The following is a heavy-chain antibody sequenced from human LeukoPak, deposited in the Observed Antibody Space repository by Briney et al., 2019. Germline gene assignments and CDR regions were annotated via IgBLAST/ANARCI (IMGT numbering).Heavy chain of an antibody. CDR2: ISSSGSTI. J-gene: IGHJ3*02. Sequence: PGGSLRLSCAASGFTFSDYYMSWIRQAPGKGLEWVSYISSSGSTIYYADSVKGRFTISRDNAKNSLYLQMNSLGAEDTAVYYCAKERGFWSGYHGAFDIWGQGTMVTVPS. CDR3: AKERGFWSGYHGAFDI. D-gene: IGHD3-3*01. V-gene: IGHV3-11*01. CDR1: GFTFSDYY.